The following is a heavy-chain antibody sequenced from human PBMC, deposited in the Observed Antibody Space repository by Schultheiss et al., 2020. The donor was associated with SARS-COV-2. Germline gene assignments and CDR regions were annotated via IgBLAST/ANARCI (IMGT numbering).Heavy chain of an antibody. J-gene: IGHJ2*01. Sequence: SETLSLTCTVSGGSISSYYWSWIRQPPGKGLEWIGEINHSGSTNYNPSLKSRVTISVDTSKNQFSLKLSSVTAEDTAVYYCARAKNWYFDLWGRGTLVTVSS. CDR1: GGSISSYY. CDR3: ARAKNWYFDL. CDR2: INHSGST. V-gene: IGHV4-34*01.